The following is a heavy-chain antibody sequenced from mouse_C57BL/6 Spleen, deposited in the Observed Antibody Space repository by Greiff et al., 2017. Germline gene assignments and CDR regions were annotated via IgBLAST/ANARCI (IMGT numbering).Heavy chain of an antibody. CDR2: IRSKSNNYAT. CDR1: GFSFNTYA. J-gene: IGHJ4*01. Sequence: EVHLVESGGGLVQPKGSLKLSCAASGFSFNTYAMNWVRQAPGKGLEWVARIRSKSNNYATYYADSVKDRFTISRDDSESMLYLQMNNLKTEDTAMYYCVWGYHYYAMDYWDQGTSVTVSS. D-gene: IGHD2-2*01. CDR3: VWGYHYYAMDY. V-gene: IGHV10-1*01.